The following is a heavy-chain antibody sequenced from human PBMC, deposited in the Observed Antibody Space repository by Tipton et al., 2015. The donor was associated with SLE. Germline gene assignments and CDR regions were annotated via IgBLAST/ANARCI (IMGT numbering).Heavy chain of an antibody. D-gene: IGHD2-15*01. CDR2: ISSNGGTT. V-gene: IGHV3-64D*06. CDR1: GFTFSSYT. Sequence: SLRLSCSASGFTFSSYTMHWVRQAPGKGLEYVSAISSNGGTTYYADSVKDRFTISRDNSKNTLYLQMSSLRAEDTAVYYCVKDWRYYCLGGSCPFDYWGQGTLVTVSS. J-gene: IGHJ4*02. CDR3: VKDWRYYCLGGSCPFDY.